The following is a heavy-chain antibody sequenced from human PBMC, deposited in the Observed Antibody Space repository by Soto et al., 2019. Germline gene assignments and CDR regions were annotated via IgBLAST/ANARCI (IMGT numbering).Heavy chain of an antibody. Sequence: GGSLRLSCAASGFTFSSYSMNWVRQAPGKGLEWVSSISSSSSYIYYADSVKGRFTISIDNAKKSQYLQMNSLRAEDTAVYYCARGAAAGIYYFDYWGQGTLVTVSS. CDR3: ARGAAAGIYYFDY. J-gene: IGHJ4*02. V-gene: IGHV3-21*01. CDR1: GFTFSSYS. D-gene: IGHD6-13*01. CDR2: ISSSSSYI.